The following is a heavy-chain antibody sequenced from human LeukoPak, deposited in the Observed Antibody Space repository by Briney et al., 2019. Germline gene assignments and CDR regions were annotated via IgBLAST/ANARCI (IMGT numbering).Heavy chain of an antibody. CDR3: VRLAALRGFYYYMDV. D-gene: IGHD6-25*01. V-gene: IGHV4-38-2*01. CDR2: VYRDGNT. Sequence: SETLSLTCSVSGYSISSGYYWGWIRQPPGKGLEWVANVYRDGNTYHSPSLESRVTISVDTSKNLFSLKLSSLSAADTAVYYCVRLAALRGFYYYMDVWGKGTAVTVSS. CDR1: GYSISSGYY. J-gene: IGHJ6*03.